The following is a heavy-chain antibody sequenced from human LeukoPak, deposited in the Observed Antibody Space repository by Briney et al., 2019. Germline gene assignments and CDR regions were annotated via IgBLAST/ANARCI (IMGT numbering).Heavy chain of an antibody. Sequence: ASVKVSCKASGYTFTGYYMHWVRQAPGQGLEWMGWINPNSGGTNHAQKFQGRVTMTRDTSISTAYMELSRLRSDDTAVYYCARDSGSGGEDYMDVWGKGTTVTVSS. J-gene: IGHJ6*03. CDR3: ARDSGSGGEDYMDV. V-gene: IGHV1-2*02. CDR1: GYTFTGYY. D-gene: IGHD2-15*01. CDR2: INPNSGGT.